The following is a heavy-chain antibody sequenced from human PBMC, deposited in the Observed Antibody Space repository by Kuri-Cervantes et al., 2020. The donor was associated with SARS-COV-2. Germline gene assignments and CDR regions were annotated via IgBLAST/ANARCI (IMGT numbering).Heavy chain of an antibody. J-gene: IGHJ4*02. D-gene: IGHD3-10*01. CDR1: GFTLSRYT. CDR3: ASGFGEGAS. Sequence: GESLKISCAASGFTLSRYTMNWVRQAPGKALEWVSSISSSSSYIYYADSVKGRFTISRDNAKNSLYLQMNSLRAEDTAVYYCASGFGEGASWGQGTLVTVSS. CDR2: ISSSSSYI. V-gene: IGHV3-21*01.